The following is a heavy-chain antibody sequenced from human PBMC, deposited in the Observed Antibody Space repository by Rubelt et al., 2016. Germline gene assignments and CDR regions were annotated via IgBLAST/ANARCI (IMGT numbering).Heavy chain of an antibody. V-gene: IGHV3-53*01. D-gene: IGHD2-15*01. CDR3: ARDLLSGGSSPFDY. CDR2: IYSGGST. Sequence: EWVSVIYSGGSTYYADSVKGRFTISRDNSKNTLYLQMNSLRAEDTAVYYCARDLLSGGSSPFDYWGQGTLVTVSS. J-gene: IGHJ4*02.